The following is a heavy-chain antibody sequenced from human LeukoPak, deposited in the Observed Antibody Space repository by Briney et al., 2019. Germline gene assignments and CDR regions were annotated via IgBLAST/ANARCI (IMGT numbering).Heavy chain of an antibody. V-gene: IGHV1-18*01. J-gene: IGHJ3*02. CDR2: ISAYNGNT. CDR3: ATWAYYYDSSGYFKHAFDI. Sequence: ASVKVSCKASGYTFTSYGISWVRQAPGQGLEWMGWISAYNGNTNYAQKLQGRVTMTTDTSTSTAYMELSSLRSEDTAVYYCATWAYYYDSSGYFKHAFDIWGQGTMVTVSS. CDR1: GYTFTSYG. D-gene: IGHD3-22*01.